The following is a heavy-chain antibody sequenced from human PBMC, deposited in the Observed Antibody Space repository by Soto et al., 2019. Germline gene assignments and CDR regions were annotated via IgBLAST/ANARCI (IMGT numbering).Heavy chain of an antibody. J-gene: IGHJ4*02. CDR2: INSDGSST. CDR3: ARGPDEWPYYYDSSGHLDY. CDR1: GFTFSSYW. D-gene: IGHD3-22*01. Sequence: SLRLSCAASGFTFSSYWMHWVRQAPGKGLVWVSRINSDGSSTSYADSVKGRFTISRDNAKNTLYLQMNSLRAEDTAVYYCARGPDEWPYYYDSSGHLDYWGQGTLVTVS. V-gene: IGHV3-74*01.